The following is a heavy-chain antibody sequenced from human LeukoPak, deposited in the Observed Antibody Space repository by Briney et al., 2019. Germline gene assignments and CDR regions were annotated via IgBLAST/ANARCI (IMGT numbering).Heavy chain of an antibody. CDR3: ARESDVDTAMFVYYFDY. CDR1: GGTFSSYA. Sequence: GASVNVSCEASGGTFSSYAISWVRQAPGQGLDWMGGIIPILGTANYAQKFQGRVTITADESTSTAYMELSSLRSEDTAVYYCARESDVDTAMFVYYFDYWGQGTLVTVSS. V-gene: IGHV1-69*13. D-gene: IGHD5-18*01. J-gene: IGHJ4*02. CDR2: IIPILGTA.